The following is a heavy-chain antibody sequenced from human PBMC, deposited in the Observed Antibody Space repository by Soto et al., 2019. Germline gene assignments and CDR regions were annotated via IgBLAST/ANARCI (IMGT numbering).Heavy chain of an antibody. CDR1: GFTFSNYW. J-gene: IGHJ6*02. D-gene: IGHD3-10*02. CDR3: ARSGRMFDYYYGMDV. CDR2: ISTDGSST. Sequence: EIQLVESGGGLVKPGGPLRISCGGSGFTFSNYWMHWDRQTPGKGLVWVSRISTDGSSTWYADSVKGRFTISTASAKNTLYLQMSSLRAEDTAVYYCARSGRMFDYYYGMDVWGQGTTVAVSS. V-gene: IGHV3-74*01.